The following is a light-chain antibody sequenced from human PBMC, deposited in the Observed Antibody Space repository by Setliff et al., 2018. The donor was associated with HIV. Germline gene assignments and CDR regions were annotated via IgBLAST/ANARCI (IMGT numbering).Light chain of an antibody. V-gene: IGLV2-8*01. Sequence: QSALTQPASMSGSPGQSITISCTGTSDDVGASNYVSWYQQHPGKAPKLIIYEVSKRPSGVPDRFSGSKSGNTASLTVSGLQAEDEADYYCTSYAGSNNLGVFGTGTKVTVL. CDR2: EVS. CDR3: TSYAGSNNLGV. J-gene: IGLJ1*01. CDR1: SDDVGASNY.